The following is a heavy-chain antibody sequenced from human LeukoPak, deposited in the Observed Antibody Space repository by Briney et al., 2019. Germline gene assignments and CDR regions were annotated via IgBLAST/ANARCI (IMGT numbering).Heavy chain of an antibody. V-gene: IGHV3-48*03. CDR1: GFSFSSYE. CDR2: IGRSGSPI. J-gene: IGHJ5*02. D-gene: IGHD2-2*01. CDR3: ARDECDINSCYATWLHP. Sequence: GGSLRLSCVASGFSFSSYEMNWVRQAPGRGLEWVSYIGRSGSPIYYAESVKGRFSISRDNAKNSLYLQMNSLRAEDTAVYYCARDECDINSCYATWLHPWGQGTLVTVSS.